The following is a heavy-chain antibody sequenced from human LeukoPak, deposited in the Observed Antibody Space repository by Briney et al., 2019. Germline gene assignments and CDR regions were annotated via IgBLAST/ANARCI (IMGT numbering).Heavy chain of an antibody. D-gene: IGHD5-18*01. J-gene: IGHJ4*02. CDR1: GFIFDDYV. Sequence: GGSLRLSCEASGFIFDDYVMYWVRQSPGKGLEWVSGITWDGYKIDYVDSVKGRFTISRDNARNSLFLQMNRVRVEDTAFYYCVKGYSSSWSGYFDSWGQGTLVTAAS. CDR2: ITWDGYKI. V-gene: IGHV3-9*01. CDR3: VKGYSSSWSGYFDS.